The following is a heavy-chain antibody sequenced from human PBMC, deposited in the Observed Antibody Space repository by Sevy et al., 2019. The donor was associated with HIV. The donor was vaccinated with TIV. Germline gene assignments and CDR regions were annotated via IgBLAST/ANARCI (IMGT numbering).Heavy chain of an antibody. V-gene: IGHV3-64D*06. CDR3: VNWIDSSGYGDAFDI. Sequence: GGSLRLSCSASGFTFSSYAMHWVRQAPGKGLEYVSGISSNGGSTYYADSVKGRFTISRDNSKNTLYLQMSSLRAEDTAMYYCVNWIDSSGYGDAFDIWGQGTMVTVSS. J-gene: IGHJ3*02. CDR1: GFTFSSYA. D-gene: IGHD3-22*01. CDR2: ISSNGGST.